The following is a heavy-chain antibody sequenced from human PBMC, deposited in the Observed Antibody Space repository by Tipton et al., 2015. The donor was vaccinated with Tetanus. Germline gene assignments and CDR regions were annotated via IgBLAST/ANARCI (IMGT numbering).Heavy chain of an antibody. D-gene: IGHD3-3*02. CDR2: IYHSGTT. CDR1: GGSISSTAYY. CDR3: ARDRISNYRDAFEI. Sequence: TLSLTCTVSGGSISSTAYYWVWVRQPPGKGLEWIGEIYHSGTTNYNPSLKSRVTMSVDKSKNQFSLKLSSVTAADTAVYYCARDRISNYRDAFEIWGQGTMVTVSS. V-gene: IGHV4-39*07. J-gene: IGHJ3*02.